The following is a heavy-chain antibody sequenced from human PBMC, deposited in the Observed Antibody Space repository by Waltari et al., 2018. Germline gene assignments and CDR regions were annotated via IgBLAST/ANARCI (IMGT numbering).Heavy chain of an antibody. V-gene: IGHV4-39*01. J-gene: IGHJ5*02. CDR1: GGSISSNNYY. CDR2: MYYRGTT. CDR3: ARHGGYNHGYPRWFDP. D-gene: IGHD5-18*01. Sequence: QLQLQESGPGLVKPSETLSLTCTVSGGSISSNNYYWGWIRQPPGKGLDWIGTMYYRGTTYDNPSLKSRVAISIDTSKNQFSLKLSSVTAADTALYYCARHGGYNHGYPRWFDPWGQGTLVTVSS.